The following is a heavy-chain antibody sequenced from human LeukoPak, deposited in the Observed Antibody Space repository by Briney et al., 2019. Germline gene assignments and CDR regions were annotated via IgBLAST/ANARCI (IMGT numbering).Heavy chain of an antibody. Sequence: ISAYNGNTNYAQKLQGRVTMTTDTSTSTAYMELRSLRSDDTAVYYCARDADIVVVPAASFDYWGQGTLVTVSS. CDR3: ARDADIVVVPAASFDY. V-gene: IGHV1-18*01. CDR2: ISAYNGNT. J-gene: IGHJ4*02. D-gene: IGHD2-2*01.